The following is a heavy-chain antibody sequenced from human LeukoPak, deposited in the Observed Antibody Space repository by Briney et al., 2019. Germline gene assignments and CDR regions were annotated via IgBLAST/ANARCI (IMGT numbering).Heavy chain of an antibody. V-gene: IGHV4-34*01. Sequence: SETLSLTCAVYSGSFSGYYWSWIRQPPGKGLEWIGEINHSGSTNYNPSLKSRVTISVDTSKNQFSLKLSSVTAADTAVYYCARGRDFGLAATCCFDYRGQGTLVTVPS. CDR1: SGSFSGYY. CDR2: INHSGST. CDR3: ARGRDFGLAATCCFDY. D-gene: IGHD2-15*01. J-gene: IGHJ4*02.